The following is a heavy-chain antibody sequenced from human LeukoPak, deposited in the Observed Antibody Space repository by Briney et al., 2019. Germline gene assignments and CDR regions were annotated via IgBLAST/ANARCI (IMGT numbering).Heavy chain of an antibody. CDR2: INSDGSST. D-gene: IGHD3-9*01. Sequence: GGSLRLSCAASGFTFSSYWMHWVRQAPGKGLVWVSRINSDGSSTSYADSVKGRFTISRDDATNSLYLQMNSLRAEDTAVYFCARGAYYDLLTGYSDDVFDIWGQGTLVTVSS. V-gene: IGHV3-74*01. CDR3: ARGAYYDLLTGYSDDVFDI. J-gene: IGHJ3*02. CDR1: GFTFSSYW.